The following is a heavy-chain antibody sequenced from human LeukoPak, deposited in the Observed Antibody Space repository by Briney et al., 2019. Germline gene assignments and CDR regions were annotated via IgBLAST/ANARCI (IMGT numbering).Heavy chain of an antibody. CDR3: ARGGVLRYFDWPLGDAFDI. J-gene: IGHJ3*02. CDR2: IYYSGST. D-gene: IGHD3-9*01. V-gene: IGHV4-59*01. Sequence: MTSETLPLTCTVSGGSISSYYWSWIRQPPGKGLEWIGYIYYSGSTNYNPSLKSRVTISVDTSKNQFSLKLSSVTAADTAVYYCARGGVLRYFDWPLGDAFDIWGQGTMVTVSS. CDR1: GGSISSYY.